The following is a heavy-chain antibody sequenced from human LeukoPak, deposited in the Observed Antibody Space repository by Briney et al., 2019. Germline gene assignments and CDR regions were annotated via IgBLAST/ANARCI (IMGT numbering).Heavy chain of an antibody. J-gene: IGHJ4*02. CDR2: IGGSGVTT. CDR3: AKFPCRGGSCYSRGIYFDYFDY. V-gene: IGHV3-23*01. CDR1: GFTFSSYA. D-gene: IGHD2-15*01. Sequence: PGGSLRLSCAASGFTFSSYAMTWVRRAPGEGLEWVSAIGGSGVTTYYADSMKGRFTISRDNSKNTLYLQMNSLRADDTAVYYCAKFPCRGGSCYSRGIYFDYFDYWGQGTLVTVSS.